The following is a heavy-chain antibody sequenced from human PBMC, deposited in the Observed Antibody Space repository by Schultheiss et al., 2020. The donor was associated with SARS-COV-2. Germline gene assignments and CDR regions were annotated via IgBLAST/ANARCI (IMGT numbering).Heavy chain of an antibody. Sequence: GGSLRLSCAASGFTFSSYGMHWVRQAPGKGLEWVGRIKSKTDGGTTDYAAPVKGRFTISRDDSKNTLYLQMNSLKTEDTAVYYCTTARWSYYYYGMDVWGQGTTVTVSS. CDR2: IKSKTDGGTT. CDR1: GFTFSSYG. J-gene: IGHJ6*02. V-gene: IGHV3-15*01. CDR3: TTARWSYYYYGMDV. D-gene: IGHD3-3*01.